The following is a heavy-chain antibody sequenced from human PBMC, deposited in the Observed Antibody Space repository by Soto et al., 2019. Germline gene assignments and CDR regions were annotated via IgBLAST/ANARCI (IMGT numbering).Heavy chain of an antibody. CDR2: INPKSGGT. Sequence: GASVKVSCKASGYSFTDYHIHWVRQAPGQGLEWLGRINPKSGGTSTAQKFQGWVTMTTDTSISTASMELRSLRSDDTAVYYCARLELNYYYYGMDVWGQGTTVTVSS. D-gene: IGHD1-7*01. J-gene: IGHJ6*01. CDR3: ARLELNYYYYGMDV. V-gene: IGHV1-2*04. CDR1: GYSFTDYH.